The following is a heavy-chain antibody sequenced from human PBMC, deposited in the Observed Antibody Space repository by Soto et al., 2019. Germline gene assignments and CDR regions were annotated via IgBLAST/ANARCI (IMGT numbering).Heavy chain of an antibody. CDR3: ARVWIDYGDTRHFDY. Sequence: QVQLQESGPGLVKPSGTLSLTCAVSGGSISSSNWWSWVRQPPGKGLEWIGEIDHSGSTNYNPSIKRRVTISVDKSKNQFSLKLSSVTAADTAVYYCARVWIDYGDTRHFDYWGQGTLVTVSS. V-gene: IGHV4-4*02. CDR2: IDHSGST. D-gene: IGHD4-17*01. J-gene: IGHJ4*02. CDR1: GGSISSSNW.